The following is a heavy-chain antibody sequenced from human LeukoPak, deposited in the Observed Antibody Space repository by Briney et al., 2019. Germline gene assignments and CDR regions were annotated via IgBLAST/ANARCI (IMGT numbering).Heavy chain of an antibody. CDR1: GFTVSSNY. CDR2: IYSGGST. CDR3: ARDLLGIDFWSGYYPGDYYYYGMDV. J-gene: IGHJ6*02. D-gene: IGHD3-3*01. V-gene: IGHV3-66*01. Sequence: SGGSLRLSCAASGFTVSSNYMSWVRQAPGKGLEWVSVIYSGGSTYYADSVKGRFTISRDNSKNTLYLQMNSLRAEDTAVYYCARDLLGIDFWSGYYPGDYYYYGMDVWGQGTTVTVSS.